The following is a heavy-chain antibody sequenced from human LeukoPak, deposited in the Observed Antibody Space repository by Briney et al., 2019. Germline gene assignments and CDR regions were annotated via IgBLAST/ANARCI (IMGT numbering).Heavy chain of an antibody. CDR1: GYSFTSLD. CDR3: ARPTSSPYNYYSMDV. D-gene: IGHD2-15*01. Sequence: ASVTVSCMASGYSFTSLDINWVRQPTGQGPEWMGWMNPENGHTVYGRKFQGSVTMTRRTAIGTAYMELSSLTSEDTAVYYCARPTSSPYNYYSMDVWGKGTAVTVS. J-gene: IGHJ6*03. CDR2: MNPENGHT. V-gene: IGHV1-8*01.